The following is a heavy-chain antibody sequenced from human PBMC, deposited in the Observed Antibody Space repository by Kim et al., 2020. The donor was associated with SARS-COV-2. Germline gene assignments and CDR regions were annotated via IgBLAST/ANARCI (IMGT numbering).Heavy chain of an antibody. CDR2: ISAYNGNT. Sequence: ASVKVSCKASGYTFTSYGISWERQAPGQGLEWMGWISAYNGNTNYAQKLQGRVTMTTDTSTSTAYMELRSLRSDDTAVYYCARGSRIVGATTPLYWGQGTLVTVSS. CDR3: ARGSRIVGATTPLY. D-gene: IGHD1-26*01. V-gene: IGHV1-18*01. CDR1: GYTFTSYG. J-gene: IGHJ4*02.